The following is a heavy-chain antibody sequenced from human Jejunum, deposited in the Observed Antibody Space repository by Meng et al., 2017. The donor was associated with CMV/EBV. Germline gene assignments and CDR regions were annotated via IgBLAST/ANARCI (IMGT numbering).Heavy chain of an antibody. D-gene: IGHD3-3*01. CDR3: ARVPWNLEWIFNY. Sequence: ASGYSFVEYYIPWIRQAPGQGLEWVGWINPYSGTANYAQRFQGRVTMTSDTSISTAYMELTGLRSDDTAVYYCARVPWNLEWIFNYWGQGTLVTVSS. CDR2: INPYSGTA. V-gene: IGHV1-2*02. J-gene: IGHJ4*02. CDR1: GYSFVEYY.